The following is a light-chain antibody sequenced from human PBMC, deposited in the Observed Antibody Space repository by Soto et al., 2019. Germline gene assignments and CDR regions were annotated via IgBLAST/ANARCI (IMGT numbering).Light chain of an antibody. J-gene: IGKJ2*01. CDR2: KAS. V-gene: IGKV1-5*03. CDR3: LQYNSYYT. Sequence: DIQMTQSPSTLSASVGDRVTITCRASQSISSWLAWYQQKPGQAPKLLIYKASTLESGVPSRFSGSESGTEFTLTISSLHPDDFATYYCLQYNSYYTFGQGTKLEI. CDR1: QSISSW.